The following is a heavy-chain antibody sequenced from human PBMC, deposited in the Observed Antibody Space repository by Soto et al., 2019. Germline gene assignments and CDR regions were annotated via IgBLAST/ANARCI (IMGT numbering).Heavy chain of an antibody. Sequence: QVQLVQSGAEVKKPGASVKVSCKASGYTFTRFGINWVRQAPGQGLEWMGWISGYNGNTNTAENFQGRVTMTTDTSATTAYMELRSLRPDDTAVYYCERDFEAGGQLVGGFDYWGQGTLVTVSS. CDR2: ISGYNGNT. CDR1: GYTFTRFG. J-gene: IGHJ4*02. CDR3: ERDFEAGGQLVGGFDY. V-gene: IGHV1-18*01. D-gene: IGHD6-6*01.